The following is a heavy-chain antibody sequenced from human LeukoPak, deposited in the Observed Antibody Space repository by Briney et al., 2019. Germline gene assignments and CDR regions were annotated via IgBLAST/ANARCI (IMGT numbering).Heavy chain of an antibody. Sequence: GESLKISCKGSGYSFTSYWIGWVRQMPGKGLEWMGIIYPGDSDTGYSPSFQGQVTISADKSISTAYLQRSSLKASDTAMYYCARLYYGSGSLYYFDYWGQGTLVTVSS. CDR3: ARLYYGSGSLYYFDY. CDR1: GYSFTSYW. CDR2: IYPGDSDT. V-gene: IGHV5-51*01. D-gene: IGHD3-10*01. J-gene: IGHJ4*02.